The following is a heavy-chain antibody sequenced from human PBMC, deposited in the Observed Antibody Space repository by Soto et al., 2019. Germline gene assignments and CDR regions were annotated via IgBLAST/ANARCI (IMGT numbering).Heavy chain of an antibody. CDR1: GYTLTSYG. Sequence: ASVKVSCKASGYTLTSYGISWVRQAPGQGLEWMGWISAYNGNTNYAQKLQGRVTMTTDTSTSTAYMELRSLRSDDTAVYYCARDGICSSTSCYWSYYYYGMDVWGQGTTVTVSS. V-gene: IGHV1-18*01. CDR2: ISAYNGNT. D-gene: IGHD2-2*01. CDR3: ARDGICSSTSCYWSYYYYGMDV. J-gene: IGHJ6*02.